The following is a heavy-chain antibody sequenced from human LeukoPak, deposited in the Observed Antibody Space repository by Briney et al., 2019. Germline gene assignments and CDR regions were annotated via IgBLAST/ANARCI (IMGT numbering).Heavy chain of an antibody. J-gene: IGHJ4*02. V-gene: IGHV3-48*04. CDR2: IVVSSSNI. D-gene: IGHD1-1*01. CDR1: GFTFSTYS. Sequence: GRSLRLSCTASGFTFSTYSMNWVRQAPGKGLEWVSYIVVSSSNIYYADSVKGRFTISRDNAKNSLYLQMDSLRAEDTAVYYCATDSPETAAFDYWGQGTLVTVSS. CDR3: ATDSPETAAFDY.